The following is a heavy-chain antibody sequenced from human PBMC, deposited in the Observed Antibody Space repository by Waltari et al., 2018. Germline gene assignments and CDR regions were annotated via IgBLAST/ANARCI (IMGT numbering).Heavy chain of an antibody. CDR3: ATYIGASIGTAAFDV. J-gene: IGHJ3*01. Sequence: QLQLQESGPGLGKPSETLSLTCIVSGGSITSNRHYWAWIRQPPGQGLEWIGTMSYNGAPYTSPSLKSRVTVSRDTSKNHLSLKLGSVTAADTAVYYCATYIGASIGTAAFDVWGQGTMVTVSS. CDR2: MSYNGAP. CDR1: GGSITSNRHY. V-gene: IGHV4-39*02. D-gene: IGHD5-12*01.